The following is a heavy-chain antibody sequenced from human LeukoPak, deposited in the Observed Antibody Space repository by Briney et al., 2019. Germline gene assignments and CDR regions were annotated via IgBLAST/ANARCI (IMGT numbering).Heavy chain of an antibody. J-gene: IGHJ4*02. V-gene: IGHV3-74*01. CDR2: INSDGSST. CDR3: VPLGYCSGTSCPHY. D-gene: IGHD2-15*01. CDR1: GFTFSSYW. Sequence: GGSLRLSCAASGFTFSSYWMHWVRQAPGKGLVWVSRINSDGSSTSYADSVKGRFTISRDNSKNTLYLQMSSLRAEDTAVCYCVPLGYCSGTSCPHYWGQGALVAVSS.